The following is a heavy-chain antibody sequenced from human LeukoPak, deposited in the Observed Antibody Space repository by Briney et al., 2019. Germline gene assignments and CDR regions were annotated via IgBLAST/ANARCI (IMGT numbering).Heavy chain of an antibody. J-gene: IGHJ6*03. CDR1: GGSFSGYY. V-gene: IGHV4-34*01. D-gene: IGHD6-13*01. Sequence: SETLSLTCAVYGGSFSGYYWSWIRQPPGKGLEWIGEINHSGSTNYNPSLKSRVTISVDTSKNQFSLKLSSVTAADTAVYYCARGGLIAAAGPHYYYYMDVWGKGTTITVSS. CDR2: INHSGST. CDR3: ARGGLIAAAGPHYYYYMDV.